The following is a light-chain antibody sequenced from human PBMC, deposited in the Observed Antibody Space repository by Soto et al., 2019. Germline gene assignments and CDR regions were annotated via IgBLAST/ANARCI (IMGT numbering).Light chain of an antibody. CDR3: QQYTNSPMYT. CDR2: GAS. CDR1: QSVSSSY. Sequence: IVLTQSPGTLSLSPGERATLSCRASQSVSSSYLAWYQQKPGQAPRLLIHGASNRATGIPDRFSGSGSGTDFTLSISRLEPEDFVVYYCQQYTNSPMYTFGQGTKLEIK. J-gene: IGKJ2*01. V-gene: IGKV3-20*01.